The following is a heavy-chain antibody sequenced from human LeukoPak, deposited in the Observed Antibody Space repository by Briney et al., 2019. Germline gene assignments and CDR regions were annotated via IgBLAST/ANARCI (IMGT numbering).Heavy chain of an antibody. Sequence: ASVKVSCKASGGTFSSYAISWVRQAPGQGLEWMGGIIPIFGTANYAQKFQDRVTITADKSTSTAYMELSSLRSEDTAVYYCAREGVAVAGTYFDYWGQGTLVTVSS. D-gene: IGHD6-19*01. J-gene: IGHJ4*02. CDR3: AREGVAVAGTYFDY. CDR2: IIPIFGTA. CDR1: GGTFSSYA. V-gene: IGHV1-69*06.